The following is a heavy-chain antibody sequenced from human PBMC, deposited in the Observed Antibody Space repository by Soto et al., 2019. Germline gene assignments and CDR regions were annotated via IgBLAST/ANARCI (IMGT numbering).Heavy chain of an antibody. J-gene: IGHJ6*02. CDR3: AKDREWLVLYYYYGMDV. CDR1: GFTFSSYG. V-gene: IGHV3-30*18. Sequence: GGSLRLSCAASGFTFSSYGMHWVRQAPGKGLEWVAVISYDGSNKYYADSVKGRFTISRDNSKNTLYLQMNSLRAEDTAVYYCAKDREWLVLYYYYGMDVWGQGTTVTVSS. D-gene: IGHD6-19*01. CDR2: ISYDGSNK.